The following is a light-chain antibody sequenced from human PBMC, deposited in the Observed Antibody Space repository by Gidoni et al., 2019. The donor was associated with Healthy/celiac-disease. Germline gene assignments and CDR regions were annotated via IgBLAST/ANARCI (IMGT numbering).Light chain of an antibody. J-gene: IGKJ4*01. CDR3: QQYVNLLLT. V-gene: IGKV1-33*01. Sequence: DIQMTQSPSSLSASLGDRVPSTCQASQDISNYLNWYLQKPGKAPQLLIYDASNLETGVPSRFSGSGSGTDFTFNISSLQAEDIAIYYCQQYVNLLLTFGGGTKVEIK. CDR2: DAS. CDR1: QDISNY.